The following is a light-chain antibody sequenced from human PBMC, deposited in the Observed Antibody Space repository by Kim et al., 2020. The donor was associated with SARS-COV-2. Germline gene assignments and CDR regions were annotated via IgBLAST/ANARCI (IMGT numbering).Light chain of an antibody. CDR2: RDT. CDR3: QIRDCDSYV. J-gene: IGLJ1*01. CDR1: NIGSKS. Sequence: SYELTQPLSVSVAPGETARITCGENNIGSKSLHWYQQKPGQAPVLIIYRDTVRPSGIPERFSGSGLTVTLTIRGDHAGDEADYHCQIRDCDSYVFGTVT. V-gene: IGLV3-9*01.